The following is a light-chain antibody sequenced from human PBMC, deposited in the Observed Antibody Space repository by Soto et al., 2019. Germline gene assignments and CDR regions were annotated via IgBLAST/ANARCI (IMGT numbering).Light chain of an antibody. J-gene: IGLJ3*02. CDR2: EVS. CDR1: NSDIGIYNY. Sequence: QSVLTQPASVSGSPGQSITISCTGTNSDIGIYNYVSWYQQHPGKAPKLVICEVSNRPSGVSSRFSGSKSGNTASLTISGLRAEDEADYYCTSFTTTNIWVFGGGTQLTVL. CDR3: TSFTTTNIWV. V-gene: IGLV2-14*01.